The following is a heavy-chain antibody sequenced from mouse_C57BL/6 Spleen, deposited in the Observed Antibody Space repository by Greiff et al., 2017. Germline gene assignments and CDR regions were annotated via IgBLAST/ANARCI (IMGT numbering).Heavy chain of an antibody. CDR3: ARQGETDPFDY. V-gene: IGHV5-12*01. CDR1: GFTFSDYY. D-gene: IGHD4-1*01. J-gene: IGHJ2*01. Sequence: EVQLVESGGGLVQPGGSLKLSCAASGFTFSDYYMYWVRQTPEKRLEWVAYISNGGGSTYYPDTVKGRFTISGDNAKNTLYLQMRRLKSEDTAMYYCARQGETDPFDYWCQGTTLTVSS. CDR2: ISNGGGST.